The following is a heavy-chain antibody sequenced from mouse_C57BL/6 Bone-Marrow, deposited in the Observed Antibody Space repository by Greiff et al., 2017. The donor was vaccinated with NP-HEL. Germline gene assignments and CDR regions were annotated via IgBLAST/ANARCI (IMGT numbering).Heavy chain of an antibody. V-gene: IGHV1-82*01. CDR1: GYAFSSSW. CDR2: IYPGDGDT. J-gene: IGHJ4*01. Sequence: VMLVESGPELVKPGASVKISCKASGYAFSSSWMNWVKQRPGKGLEWIGRIYPGDGDTNYNGKFKGKATLTADKSSSTAYMQLSSLTSEDSAVYFCARIYDGYYVLYYYAMDYWGQGTSVTVSS. CDR3: ARIYDGYYVLYYYAMDY. D-gene: IGHD2-3*01.